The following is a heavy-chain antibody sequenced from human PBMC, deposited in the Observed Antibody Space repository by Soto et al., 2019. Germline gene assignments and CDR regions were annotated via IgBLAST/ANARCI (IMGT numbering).Heavy chain of an antibody. Sequence: QVQLVQSGAEGKKPGSSVKVSCKASGGTFSSYAISWVRQAPGQGLEWMGGIIPIFGTANYAQKFQGRVTITADESTSTAYMELSSLRSEDTAVYYCARDSPRRITMIAQAFDIWGQGTMVTVSS. CDR2: IIPIFGTA. V-gene: IGHV1-69*01. J-gene: IGHJ3*02. D-gene: IGHD3-22*01. CDR1: GGTFSSYA. CDR3: ARDSPRRITMIAQAFDI.